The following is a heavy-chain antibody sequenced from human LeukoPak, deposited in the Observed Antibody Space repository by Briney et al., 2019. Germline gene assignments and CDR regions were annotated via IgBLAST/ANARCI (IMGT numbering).Heavy chain of an antibody. J-gene: IGHJ5*02. CDR1: GGSISSSSYY. Sequence: PSETLSLTCTVSGGSISSSSYYWGWIRQPPGKGLEWIGSIYYSGSTYYNPSLKSRVTISVDTSKNQFSLKLSSVTAADTAVYYCARQSRFYCSSTSCYNWFDPWGQGTLVTVSS. CDR3: ARQSRFYCSSTSCYNWFDP. D-gene: IGHD2-2*01. CDR2: IYYSGST. V-gene: IGHV4-39*01.